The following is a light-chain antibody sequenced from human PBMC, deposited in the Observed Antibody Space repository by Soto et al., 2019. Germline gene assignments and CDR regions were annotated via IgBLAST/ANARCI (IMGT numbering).Light chain of an antibody. J-gene: IGLJ2*01. CDR1: SSDVGAYKY. CDR3: SSYAGRNNLV. V-gene: IGLV2-8*01. Sequence: QSALTQPPSASGSPGQSVTISCTGTSSDVGAYKYVSWYKHHPGKAPKLVIYEVSQRPSGVPDRFSGSKSGNTASLTVSGLQTDDEADYYCSSYAGRNNLVFGGVPNHTVL. CDR2: EVS.